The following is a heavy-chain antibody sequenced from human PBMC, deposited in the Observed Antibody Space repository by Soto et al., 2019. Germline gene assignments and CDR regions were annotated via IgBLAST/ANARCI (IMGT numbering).Heavy chain of an antibody. Sequence: QITLKESGPTLVKPTQTLTLTCTFSGFSLSSTRMAVGWISQPPGKALEWLALIYWDDDKRYSPFLKSRLTITKDTSKNQVLLTMSNMDPVDTARYYCAHIVVAGLGYYFDYWGQGTLVTVSS. D-gene: IGHD6-19*01. V-gene: IGHV2-5*02. CDR3: AHIVVAGLGYYFDY. J-gene: IGHJ4*02. CDR1: GFSLSSTRMA. CDR2: IYWDDDK.